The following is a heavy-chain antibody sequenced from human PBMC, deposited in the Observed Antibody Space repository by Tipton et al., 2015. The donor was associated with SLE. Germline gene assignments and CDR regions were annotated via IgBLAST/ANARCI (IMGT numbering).Heavy chain of an antibody. J-gene: IGHJ6*03. V-gene: IGHV4-61*02. CDR2: IYSRGST. Sequence: TLSLTCTISGGSISSGSYYWSWIRQPAGKGLEWIGRIYSRGSTNSNLSLKSRVTISADTPKNHFSLMLSSVTAADTAVYYCAREGAEKVRTSYYYYMDVWGNGTTVTISS. CDR3: AREGAEKVRTSYYYYMDV. D-gene: IGHD3-10*01. CDR1: GGSISSGSYY.